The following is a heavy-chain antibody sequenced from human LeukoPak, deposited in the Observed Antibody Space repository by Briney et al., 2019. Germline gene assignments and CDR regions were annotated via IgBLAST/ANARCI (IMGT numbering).Heavy chain of an antibody. Sequence: PSETLSPTCTVSGGSISSSSYYWGWIRQPPGKGLEWIGSIYYSGSTYYNPSLKSRVTISVDTSKNQFSLKLSSVTAADTAVYYCARRRAVAGTRYFDYWGQGTLVTVSS. V-gene: IGHV4-39*01. D-gene: IGHD6-19*01. CDR3: ARRRAVAGTRYFDY. CDR1: GGSISSSSYY. J-gene: IGHJ4*02. CDR2: IYYSGST.